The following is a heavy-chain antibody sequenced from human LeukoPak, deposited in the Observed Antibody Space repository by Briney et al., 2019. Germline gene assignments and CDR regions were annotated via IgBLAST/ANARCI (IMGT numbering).Heavy chain of an antibody. V-gene: IGHV3-7*03. CDR2: IKQDGSEK. CDR1: GFTFSSYW. D-gene: IGHD4-11*01. Sequence: GGSLRLSCAASGFTFSSYWMIWVRQAPGKALEWVANIKQDGSEKFYVDSVKGRFTISRDNAKNSLYLQMNSLRAEDTALYYCAREKVTTDNYYYMDVWGKGTTVTVSS. CDR3: AREKVTTDNYYYMDV. J-gene: IGHJ6*03.